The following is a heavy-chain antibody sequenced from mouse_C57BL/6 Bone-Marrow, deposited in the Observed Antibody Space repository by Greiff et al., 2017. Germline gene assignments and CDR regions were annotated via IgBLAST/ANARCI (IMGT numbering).Heavy chain of an antibody. CDR1: GYTFTSYW. V-gene: IGHV1-52*01. Sequence: QVQLKQPGAELVRPGSSVKLSCKASGYTFTSYWMHWVKQRPIQGLEWIGNIDPSDSETHYNQKFKDKATLTVDKSSSTAYMQLSSLTSEDSAVYYCAREVITTVVARFDYWGQGTTLTVSS. J-gene: IGHJ2*01. CDR3: AREVITTVVARFDY. CDR2: IDPSDSET. D-gene: IGHD1-1*01.